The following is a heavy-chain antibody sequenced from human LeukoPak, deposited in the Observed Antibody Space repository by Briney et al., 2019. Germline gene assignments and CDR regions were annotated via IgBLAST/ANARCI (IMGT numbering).Heavy chain of an antibody. J-gene: IGHJ5*02. D-gene: IGHD2-2*01. CDR1: GFTFSSYA. Sequence: GSLRLSCAASGFTFSSYAMSWVSQAPGKGLEWVSAISGSGGSTYYADSVKGRFTISRDNSKNTLYLQMNSLRAEDTAVYYCAKDGGDIVVVPAAMREGDWFDPWGQGTLVTVS. CDR2: ISGSGGST. CDR3: AKDGGDIVVVPAAMREGDWFDP. V-gene: IGHV3-23*01.